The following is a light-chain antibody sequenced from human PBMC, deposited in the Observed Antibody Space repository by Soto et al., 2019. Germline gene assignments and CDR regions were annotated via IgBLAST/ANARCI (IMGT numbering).Light chain of an antibody. V-gene: IGLV2-14*01. CDR2: EVS. CDR1: SSDVGGYNY. J-gene: IGLJ2*01. Sequence: QSALTQPASVSGSPGQSITISCTGTSSDVGGYNYVSWYQQHPGKAPKLMIYEVSNRPSGVSNRFSGSKSGNTASLTISGLQAEDEADYYCCSYAGTYTVFFGGGTKVTVL. CDR3: CSYAGTYTVF.